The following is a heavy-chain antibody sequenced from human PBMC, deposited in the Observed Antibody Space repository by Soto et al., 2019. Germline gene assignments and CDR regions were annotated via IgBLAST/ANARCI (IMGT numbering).Heavy chain of an antibody. CDR1: GFTFSGSA. CDR3: TRLGVAGRPFDY. V-gene: IGHV3-73*01. J-gene: IGHJ4*02. D-gene: IGHD6-6*01. CDR2: IRSKANSYAT. Sequence: GGSLRLSCAASGFTFSGSAMHWVRQASGKGLEWVGRIRSKANSYATVYAASVKGRFTISRDDSKDTAYLQMNSLKTEDTAVYYCTRLGVAGRPFDYWGQGTLVTVSS.